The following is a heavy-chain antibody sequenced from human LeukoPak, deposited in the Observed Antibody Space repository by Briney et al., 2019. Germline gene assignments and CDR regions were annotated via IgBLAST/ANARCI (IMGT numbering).Heavy chain of an antibody. CDR3: ARVLYRQWLVQYSEYGMDV. Sequence: GGSLRLSCAASGFTFGSYWMHWVRQAPGKGLVWVSRINSDGSSTSYADSVKGRFTISRDNAKNTLYLQMNSLRAEDTAVYYCARVLYRQWLVQYSEYGMDVWGQGTTVTVSS. D-gene: IGHD6-19*01. CDR1: GFTFGSYW. V-gene: IGHV3-74*01. CDR2: INSDGSST. J-gene: IGHJ6*02.